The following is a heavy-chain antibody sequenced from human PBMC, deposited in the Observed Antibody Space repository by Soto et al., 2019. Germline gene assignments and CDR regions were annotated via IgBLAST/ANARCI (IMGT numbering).Heavy chain of an antibody. CDR3: ARGFPITMVRGVILFDY. CDR1: GYTFTSYG. V-gene: IGHV1-18*01. CDR2: ISAYNGNT. D-gene: IGHD3-10*01. Sequence: QVQLVQSGAEVKKPGASVKVSCKASGYTFTSYGISWVRQAPGQGLEWMGWISAYNGNTNYAQKLQGRVTMTTDTSTSTAYVELRSLRSDDTAVYYCARGFPITMVRGVILFDYWGQGTLVTVSS. J-gene: IGHJ4*02.